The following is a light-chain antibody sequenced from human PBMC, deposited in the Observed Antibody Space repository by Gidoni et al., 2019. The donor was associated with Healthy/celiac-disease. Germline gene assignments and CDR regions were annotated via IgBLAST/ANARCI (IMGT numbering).Light chain of an antibody. V-gene: IGKV3-11*01. CDR3: QQRSNWLT. CDR1: QSVSSY. Sequence: PGERATLSCRASQSVSSYLAWYQQKPGQALRLLIYDASNRATGIPARFSGSGSGTDFTLTISSLEPEDFAVYYCQQRSNWLTFXGXTKVEIK. CDR2: DAS. J-gene: IGKJ4*01.